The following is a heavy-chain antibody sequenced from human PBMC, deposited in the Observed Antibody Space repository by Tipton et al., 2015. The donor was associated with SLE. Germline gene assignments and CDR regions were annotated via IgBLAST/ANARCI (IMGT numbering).Heavy chain of an antibody. V-gene: IGHV4-38-2*02. Sequence: TLSLTCTVSGGSISSHYWSWIRQPPGKGLEWIGSIYHSGSTYYNPSLKSRVTISVDTSKNQFSLKLSSVTAADTAVYYCARALVGWFDPWGQGTLVTVSS. CDR2: IYHSGST. CDR3: ARALVGWFDP. J-gene: IGHJ5*02. CDR1: GGSISSHY. D-gene: IGHD2-21*01.